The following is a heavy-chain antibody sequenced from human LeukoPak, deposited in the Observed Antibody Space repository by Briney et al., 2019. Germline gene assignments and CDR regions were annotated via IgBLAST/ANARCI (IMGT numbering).Heavy chain of an antibody. D-gene: IGHD3-10*01. J-gene: IGHJ6*04. CDR1: GYTFTSYG. CDR2: ISAYNGNT. V-gene: IGHV1-18*04. CDR3: ARDFRFGELSDYYYYGMDV. Sequence: ASVKVSGKASGYTFTSYGISWVRQAPGQGLEWMGWISAYNGNTNYAQKLQGRVTMTTDTSTSTAYMELRSLRSDDTAVYYCARDFRFGELSDYYYYGMDVWGKGTTVTVSS.